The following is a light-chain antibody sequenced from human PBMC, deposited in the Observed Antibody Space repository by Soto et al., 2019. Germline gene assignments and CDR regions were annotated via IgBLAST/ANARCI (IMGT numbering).Light chain of an antibody. V-gene: IGKV1-39*01. CDR3: QQSYSTLYT. J-gene: IGKJ2*01. Sequence: DIQMTQSTSSLSASVGDRVTITCLASQSISSYLNWYQQKPGKAPKLLIYAASSLQSGVPSRFSGSGSGTDFTLTISSLQPEDFATYYCQQSYSTLYTFGQG. CDR2: AAS. CDR1: QSISSY.